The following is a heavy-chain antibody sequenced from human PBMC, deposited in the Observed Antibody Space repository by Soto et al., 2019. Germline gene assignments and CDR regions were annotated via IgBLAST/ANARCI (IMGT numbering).Heavy chain of an antibody. J-gene: IGHJ6*02. CDR3: ARDLWGYCGTDCYPLDV. CDR2: MYNTGST. D-gene: IGHD2-21*02. V-gene: IGHV4-59*01. Sequence: PSETLSLTCAVSGGSFSGYYWSWIRQPPGKGLEWIGYMYNTGSTDYNPSFKSRVTISVDTSKNQFSLKLNSVTAADTAVYYCARDLWGYCGTDCYPLDVWGQGTTVTVS. CDR1: GGSFSGYY.